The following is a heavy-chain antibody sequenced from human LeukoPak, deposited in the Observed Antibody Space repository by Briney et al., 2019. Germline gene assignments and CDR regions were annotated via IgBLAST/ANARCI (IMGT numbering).Heavy chain of an antibody. V-gene: IGHV4-30-2*01. J-gene: IGHJ3*02. CDR1: GGYISSGDYY. Sequence: PSQTLSLTCTASGGYISSGDYYWPWIRQPPGKGLEWIGYIFHSGSTYYNPSLKSRVTISLDRSKNQFSLRLSSVTAADTAVYYCARDRTASAFDIWGQGTMVTVSS. CDR3: ARDRTASAFDI. CDR2: IFHSGST.